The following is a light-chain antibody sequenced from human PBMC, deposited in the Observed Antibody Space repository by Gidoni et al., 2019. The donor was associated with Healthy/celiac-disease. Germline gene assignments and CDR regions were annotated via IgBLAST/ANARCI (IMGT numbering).Light chain of an antibody. Sequence: EIELTHSTATLSLSPGERATHPCRASQSVSSYLAWYQQKPGQAPRLLIYDASTRATGIPARFSGSGSGTDFTLTISSLEPEDFAVYYCQQRSNWPWTFGGGTKVEIK. J-gene: IGKJ4*02. V-gene: IGKV3-11*01. CDR2: DAS. CDR1: QSVSSY. CDR3: QQRSNWPWT.